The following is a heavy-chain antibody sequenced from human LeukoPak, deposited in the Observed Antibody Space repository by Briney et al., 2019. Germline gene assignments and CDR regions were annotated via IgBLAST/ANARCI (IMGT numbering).Heavy chain of an antibody. V-gene: IGHV4-39*01. Sequence: SETLSLTCTVSGGSISSSSYYWGWIRQPPGKGLEWIGSIYYSGSTYYNPSLKSRVTISVDTSKNQFSLKLSSVTAADTAVYYCARAPGRAYDSSGYYFNFDYWGQGTPVTVSS. CDR1: GGSISSSSYY. J-gene: IGHJ4*02. CDR2: IYYSGST. D-gene: IGHD3-22*01. CDR3: ARAPGRAYDSSGYYFNFDY.